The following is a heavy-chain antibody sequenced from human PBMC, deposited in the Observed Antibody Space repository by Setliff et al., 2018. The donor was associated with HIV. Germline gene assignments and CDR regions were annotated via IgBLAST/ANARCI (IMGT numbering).Heavy chain of an antibody. D-gene: IGHD6-19*01. V-gene: IGHV3-23*01. Sequence: PGGSLRLSCAASGFTFSSYSMNWVRQAPGKGLEWVSSVSNNGGKTYYADSEKGRFTINPDTSRNQFSLQLNPVTPEDTAVYYCARAVHSGWYYFDYWGQGTLVTVSS. CDR1: GFTFSSYS. J-gene: IGHJ4*02. CDR2: VSNNGGKT. CDR3: ARAVHSGWYYFDY.